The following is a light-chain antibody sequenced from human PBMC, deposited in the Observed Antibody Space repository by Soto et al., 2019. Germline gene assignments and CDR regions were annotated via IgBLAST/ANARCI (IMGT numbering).Light chain of an antibody. CDR2: GAS. CDR1: QSVSSNY. CDR3: QQDGSSPLT. Sequence: EIVLTQSPGTLSLSPGERATLSCRASQSVSSNYLAWYQQKPGQAPRLLIYGASSRATGIPDRFSGSGSGTDFPLTISRLEPEDFAVYHCQQDGSSPLTFGGGTKGEIK. J-gene: IGKJ4*01. V-gene: IGKV3-20*01.